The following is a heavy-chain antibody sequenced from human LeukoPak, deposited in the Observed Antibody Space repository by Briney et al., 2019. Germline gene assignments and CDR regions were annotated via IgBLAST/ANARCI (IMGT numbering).Heavy chain of an antibody. CDR2: TYYRSKWYD. CDR3: ARGDSSTWYFLGAFDI. Sequence: SQTLSLTCAISGDSVSSNSATWNWIRQSPSRGLEWLGRTYYRSKWYDDYALSMKSRITINPDTSKDQFSLQLSSVTPEDTAVYYCARGDSSTWYFLGAFDIWGQGTMVTASS. J-gene: IGHJ3*02. CDR1: GDSVSSNSAT. D-gene: IGHD6-13*01. V-gene: IGHV6-1*01.